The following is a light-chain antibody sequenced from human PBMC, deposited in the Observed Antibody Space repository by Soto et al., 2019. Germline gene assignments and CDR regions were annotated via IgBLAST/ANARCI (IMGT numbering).Light chain of an antibody. CDR3: QQYNNWPLT. Sequence: EIGMTQSPATVSVSPGERATLSCRASESVSSNLAWYQKKPGQAPRLLIYGASTRATGIPARFSGSGSGTEFTLTFSSLQSEDFAVYYCQQYNNWPLTFGGGTKVEIK. CDR1: ESVSSN. V-gene: IGKV3-15*01. CDR2: GAS. J-gene: IGKJ4*01.